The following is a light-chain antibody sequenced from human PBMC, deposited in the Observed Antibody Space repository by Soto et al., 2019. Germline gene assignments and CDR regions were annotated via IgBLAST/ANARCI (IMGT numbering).Light chain of an antibody. CDR1: QSVSSSY. CDR2: ATS. Sequence: EIVLTNSPGTLSLTPGERATLSCRASQSVSSSYLAWYQQKPGQAPRLLIYATSNRATGIPDRFSGSGSGADFTLTISRLEPEDFAVYYCQQRHMWPIPFGQGTRLAI. J-gene: IGKJ5*01. V-gene: IGKV3D-20*02. CDR3: QQRHMWPIP.